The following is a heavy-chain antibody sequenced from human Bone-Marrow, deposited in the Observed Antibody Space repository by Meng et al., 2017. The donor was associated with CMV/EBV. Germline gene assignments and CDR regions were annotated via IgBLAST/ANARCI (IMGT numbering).Heavy chain of an antibody. D-gene: IGHD6-6*01. CDR3: ARELSIAAEKYYFDY. J-gene: IGHJ4*02. CDR1: GGSISSYY. V-gene: IGHV4-59*01. Sequence: SEPLSLTCTVSGGSISSYYWSWIRQPPGKGLEWIGYIYYSGSTNYNPSLKSRVTISVDTSKNQFSLKLSSVTAADTAVYYCARELSIAAEKYYFDYWGQGTLVTVSS. CDR2: IYYSGST.